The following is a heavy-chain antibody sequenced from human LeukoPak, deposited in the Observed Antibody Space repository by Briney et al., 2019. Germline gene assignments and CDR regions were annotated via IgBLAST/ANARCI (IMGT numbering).Heavy chain of an antibody. CDR3: ATKRLTTIFDY. V-gene: IGHV3-23*01. CDR1: GFTFSSYS. Sequence: PGGSLKLSCAASGFTFSSYSMNWVRQAPGKGLEWVSAISGSGGSTYYADSVKGRFTIFRDNSKNTLYLQMNSLRAEDTAVYYCATKRLTTIFDYWGQGTLVTVSS. CDR2: ISGSGGST. D-gene: IGHD4-11*01. J-gene: IGHJ4*02.